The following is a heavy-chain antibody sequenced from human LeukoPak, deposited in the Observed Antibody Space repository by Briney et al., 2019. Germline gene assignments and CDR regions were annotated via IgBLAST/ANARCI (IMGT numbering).Heavy chain of an antibody. D-gene: IGHD3-10*01. CDR3: ARDGLWFGEFY. V-gene: IGHV4-39*07. CDR2: IYYSGST. CDR1: GGSISSSSYY. Sequence: RPSETLSLTCTVSGGSISSSSYYWGWIRQPPGKGLEWIGSIYYSGSTYYNPSLKSRVTISVDTSKNQFSLKLSSVTAADTAVYYCARDGLWFGEFYWGQGTLVTVSS. J-gene: IGHJ4*02.